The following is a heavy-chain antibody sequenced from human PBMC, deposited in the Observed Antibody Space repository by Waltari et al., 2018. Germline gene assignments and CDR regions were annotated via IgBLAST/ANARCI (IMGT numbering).Heavy chain of an antibody. CDR1: GFTLSSYE. D-gene: IGHD5-12*01. CDR2: ISSSGMTI. J-gene: IGHJ4*02. Sequence: EVQLVESGGGLVQPGGSLRLSCAASGFTLSSYEMNWVRQAPGKVLEWVAYISSSGMTIYYADSVKGRFTISGDNAKNSLYLQMNSLRAEDTAVYYCARARDGYNADYWGQGTLVTVSS. V-gene: IGHV3-48*03. CDR3: ARARDGYNADY.